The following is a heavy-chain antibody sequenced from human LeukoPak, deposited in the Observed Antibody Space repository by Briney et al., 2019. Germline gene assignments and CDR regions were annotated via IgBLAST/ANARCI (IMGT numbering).Heavy chain of an antibody. CDR2: ISGNNDNT. J-gene: IGHJ4*02. D-gene: IGHD2-2*01. Sequence: ASVKVSCKASGYTFTNFGISRVRQAPGQGLEWMGWISGNNDNTNYAQKFQGRVTMTTDTSTSTAYMELKSLRADDTAVYYCARDGTSTDDYWGQGTLVTVSS. CDR3: ARDGTSTDDY. V-gene: IGHV1-18*01. CDR1: GYTFTNFG.